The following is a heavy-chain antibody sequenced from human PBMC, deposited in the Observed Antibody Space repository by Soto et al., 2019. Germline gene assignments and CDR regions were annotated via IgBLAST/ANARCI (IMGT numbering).Heavy chain of an antibody. CDR3: AKDCCSSTSCYARPFDY. V-gene: IGHV3-23*01. CDR1: GFTFSSYA. CDR2: ISGSGGST. D-gene: IGHD2-2*01. J-gene: IGHJ4*02. Sequence: PGGSLRLSCAASGFTFSSYAMSWVRQAPGKGLEWVSAISGSGGSTYYADSVKGRFTISRDNSKNTLYLQMNSLRAEDTAVYYCAKDCCSSTSCYARPFDYWGQGTLVTVSS.